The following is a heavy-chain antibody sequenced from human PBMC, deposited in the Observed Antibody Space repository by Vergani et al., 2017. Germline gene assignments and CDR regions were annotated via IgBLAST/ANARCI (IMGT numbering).Heavy chain of an antibody. CDR2: TSTDEST. V-gene: IGHV4-61*02. Sequence: QVQLQESGPGLVKPSQTLSLTCSVSGGAVNSGSNFWTWIRQPAGKGLEWIGRTSTDESTNYNPSLQSRVTVSVDTSKTQISLRLTSVTAEDTAVYYCARETVVTSWDGYRFHYMDVWLKGATLTVSS. D-gene: IGHD3-16*02. CDR3: ARETVVTSWDGYRFHYMDV. J-gene: IGHJ6*03. CDR1: GGAVNSGSNF.